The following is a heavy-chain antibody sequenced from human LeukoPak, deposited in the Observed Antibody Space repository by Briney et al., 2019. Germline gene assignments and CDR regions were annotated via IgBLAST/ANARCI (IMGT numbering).Heavy chain of an antibody. V-gene: IGHV1-69*06. D-gene: IGHD4-17*01. CDR1: GGTFSSYA. CDR3: AHEHDYGDYGTNNWFDP. J-gene: IGHJ5*02. Sequence: SVKVSCKASGGTFSSYAISWVRQAPGQGLEWMGGIIPIFGTANYAQKFQGRVTITADKSTSTAYMELSSLRSEDTAVYYCAHEHDYGDYGTNNWFDPWGQGTLVTVSS. CDR2: IIPIFGTA.